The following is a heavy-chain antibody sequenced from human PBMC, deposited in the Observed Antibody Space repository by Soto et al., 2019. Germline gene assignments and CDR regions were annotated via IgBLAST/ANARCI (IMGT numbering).Heavy chain of an antibody. J-gene: IGHJ5*02. V-gene: IGHV4-39*01. CDR1: GGSISSRGYY. CDR2: IYYSGST. Sequence: QLQLQESGPGLVKPSETLSLTCTVSGGSISSRGYYWGWIRQPPGKGLEWIGTIYYSGSTYYNPSLKSRVTRYVDTSKNQFSLKLSAESAADTAVYYCATSNWFDPWGQGTLVTVSS. CDR3: ATSNWFDP.